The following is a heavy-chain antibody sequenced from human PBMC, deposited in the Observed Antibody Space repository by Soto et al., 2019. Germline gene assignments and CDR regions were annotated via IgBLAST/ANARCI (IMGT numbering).Heavy chain of an antibody. J-gene: IGHJ5*02. CDR1: GFTFSSYA. D-gene: IGHD6-13*01. CDR3: AREKAAAGRGFDP. CDR2: ISYDGSNK. Sequence: XESLRLSCAASGFTFSSYAMHGVRQAPGKGLEWVAVISYDGSNKYYADSVKGRFTISRDNSKNTLYLQMNSLRAEDTAVYYCAREKAAAGRGFDPWGQGTLVTVSS. V-gene: IGHV3-30-3*01.